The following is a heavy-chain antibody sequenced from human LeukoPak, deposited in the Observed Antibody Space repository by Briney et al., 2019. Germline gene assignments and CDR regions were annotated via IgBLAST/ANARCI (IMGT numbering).Heavy chain of an antibody. CDR2: ISGSSNII. J-gene: IGHJ4*02. V-gene: IGHV3-48*01. Sequence: GGSLRLSCAASGFSFSNHSMIWVRQAPGKGLEWVSYISGSSNIIYHAHSVKGRFTISRDNAKNSLFLQMSGLRADDTAVYYCARDTNGDSDYWGQGTLVTVSS. D-gene: IGHD4-17*01. CDR1: GFSFSNHS. CDR3: ARDTNGDSDY.